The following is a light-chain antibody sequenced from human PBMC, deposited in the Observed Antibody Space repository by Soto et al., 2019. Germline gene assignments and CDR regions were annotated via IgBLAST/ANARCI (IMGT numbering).Light chain of an antibody. CDR1: QSISDW. CDR2: KAS. J-gene: IGKJ1*01. Sequence: DIQMTQSPSTLSASVGDRVTITCRASQSISDWLAWYQQRPGKAPKLLIYKASNLQNGVPSRFSGSGSGTEFNLTITRLQPDDFATYYCQQYNNYWTFGQGTKVENK. CDR3: QQYNNYWT. V-gene: IGKV1-5*03.